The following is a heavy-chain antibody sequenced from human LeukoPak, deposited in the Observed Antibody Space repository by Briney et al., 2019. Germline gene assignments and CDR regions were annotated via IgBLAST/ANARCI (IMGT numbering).Heavy chain of an antibody. D-gene: IGHD5-18*01. CDR3: ARHGPGGYSFSRSAAFDI. V-gene: IGHV4-59*08. CDR2: IYYSGST. Sequence: SETLSLTCTVSGGSISSYYWSWIRQPPGKGLEWIGYIYYSGSTNYNPSLKSRVTISVDTSKNQFSLKLSSVTAADTAVYYCARHGPGGYSFSRSAAFDIWGQGTMVTVSS. J-gene: IGHJ3*02. CDR1: GGSISSYY.